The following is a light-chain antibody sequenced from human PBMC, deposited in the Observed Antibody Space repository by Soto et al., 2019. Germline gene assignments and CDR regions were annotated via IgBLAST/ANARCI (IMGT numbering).Light chain of an antibody. CDR3: QQYDTSPIT. J-gene: IGKJ5*01. Sequence: EIVLTQSPGILSLSPGERATLSCRASQSVSSDFLAWYQQKPGQAPRLLIYGASTRATGIPDRFSGSGSETDFSLTISRLEPEYVALYYCQQYDTSPITFGQGTRLQSK. CDR1: QSVSSDF. V-gene: IGKV3-20*01. CDR2: GAS.